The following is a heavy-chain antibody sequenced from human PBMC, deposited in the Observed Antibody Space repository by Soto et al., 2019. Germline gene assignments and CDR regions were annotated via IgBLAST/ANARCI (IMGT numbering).Heavy chain of an antibody. J-gene: IGHJ3*02. CDR1: GFTFSSYS. V-gene: IGHV3-23*01. CDR3: ATVLSAAFDI. CDR2: ISGSGGST. Sequence: GGSLRLSCAASGFTFSSYSMNWVRQAPGKGLEWVSAISGSGGSTYYADSVKGRFTISRDNSKNTLYLQMNSLRAEDTALYYCATVLSAAFDIWGQGTMVTVSS.